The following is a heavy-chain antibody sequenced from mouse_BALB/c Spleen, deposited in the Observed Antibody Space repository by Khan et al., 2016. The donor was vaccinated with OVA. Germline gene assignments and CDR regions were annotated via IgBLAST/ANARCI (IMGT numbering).Heavy chain of an antibody. CDR3: ARAGYGSFAY. D-gene: IGHD1-2*01. Sequence: VQLQQPGPELVKPGASVKISCKASGYTFTDYNMDWVKQSLGKSLEWIGYIYPNNGGAGYNQKFKTKATLTVDISSSTAYMELRSATSEDSAVYHCARAGYGSFAYWGQGTLVTVSA. CDR1: GYTFTDYN. J-gene: IGHJ3*01. CDR2: IYPNNGGA. V-gene: IGHV1S29*02.